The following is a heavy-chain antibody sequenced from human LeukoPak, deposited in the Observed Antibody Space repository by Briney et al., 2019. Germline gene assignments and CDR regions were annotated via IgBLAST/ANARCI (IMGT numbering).Heavy chain of an antibody. J-gene: IGHJ4*02. Sequence: PSQTLSLTCTVSGGSISSGSYYWSWIRQPPGKGLEWIGEINHSGSTNYNPSLKSRVTMSVDTSKNQFSLELSSVTAADTAVYSCAREYSNSSASSRYFDYWGQGTLVTVSS. CDR3: AREYSNSSASSRYFDY. V-gene: IGHV4-39*07. CDR1: GGSISSGSYY. CDR2: INHSGST. D-gene: IGHD6-6*01.